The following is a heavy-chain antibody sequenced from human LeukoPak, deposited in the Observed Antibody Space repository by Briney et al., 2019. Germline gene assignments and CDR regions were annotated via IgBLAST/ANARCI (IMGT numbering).Heavy chain of an antibody. J-gene: IGHJ6*02. D-gene: IGHD3-10*01. Sequence: ASVKVSCKASGYTFTGYYMHWVRQAPGQGLEWMGWIDPNSGGTNYAQKFQGRVTMTRGTSISTAYMELSRLRSDDTAVYYCARVRITMVRGVIYGMDVWGQGTTVTVSS. CDR3: ARVRITMVRGVIYGMDV. CDR2: IDPNSGGT. V-gene: IGHV1-2*02. CDR1: GYTFTGYY.